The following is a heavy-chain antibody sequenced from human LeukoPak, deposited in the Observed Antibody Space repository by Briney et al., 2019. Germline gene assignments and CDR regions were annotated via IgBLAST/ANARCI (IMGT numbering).Heavy chain of an antibody. V-gene: IGHV1-69*13. CDR2: IIPIFGTA. CDR1: GGTFSSYA. J-gene: IGHJ4*02. Sequence: GASVKVSCKASGGTFSSYAISWVRQAPGQGLEWMGRIIPIFGTANYAQKFQGRVTITADESTSTAYMELSSLRSEDTAVYYCARWLNYYDILTGYHRYFDYWGQGTLVTVSS. D-gene: IGHD3-9*01. CDR3: ARWLNYYDILTGYHRYFDY.